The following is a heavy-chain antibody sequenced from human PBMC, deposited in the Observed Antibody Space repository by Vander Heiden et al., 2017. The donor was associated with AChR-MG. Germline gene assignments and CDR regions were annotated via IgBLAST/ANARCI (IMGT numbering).Heavy chain of an antibody. J-gene: IGHJ1*01. CDR1: GFTFARSI. Sequence: QVQLLQSGPEVKRPGASMKVSCQSSGFTFARSIVQWVRQTRGQRLEWIGWIVAGSGDTTYAEKFQERVTITRDLSTGTAYLEVRSLRSEDTAVYFCVAEYLETATVLPWGQGALVTVSS. CDR2: IVAGSGDT. V-gene: IGHV1-58*01. D-gene: IGHD2-15*01. CDR3: VAEYLETATVLP.